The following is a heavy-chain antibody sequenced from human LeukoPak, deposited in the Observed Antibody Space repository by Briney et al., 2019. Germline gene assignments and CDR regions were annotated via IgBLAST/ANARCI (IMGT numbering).Heavy chain of an antibody. V-gene: IGHV3-30*02. D-gene: IGHD1-26*01. CDR3: AKDHRRLTIVGATTHFDY. Sequence: GGSLRLSCAASGFTFSSYGMHWVRQAPGKGLEWVAFIRYDGSNKYYADSVKGRFTISRDNSKNTLYLQMNRLRAEDTAVYYCAKDHRRLTIVGATTHFDYWGQGTLVTVSS. CDR2: IRYDGSNK. CDR1: GFTFSSYG. J-gene: IGHJ4*02.